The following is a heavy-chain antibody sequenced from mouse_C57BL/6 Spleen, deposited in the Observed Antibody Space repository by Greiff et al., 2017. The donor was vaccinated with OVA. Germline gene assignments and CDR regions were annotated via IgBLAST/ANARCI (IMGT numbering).Heavy chain of an antibody. CDR1: GYTFTSYW. V-gene: IGHV1-69*01. J-gene: IGHJ2*01. CDR2: IDPSDSYT. Sequence: QVQLQQSGAELVMPGASVKLSCKASGYTFTSYWMHWVKQRPGQGLEWIGEIDPSDSYTNYNQKFKGKSTLTVDKSSSTAYMQLSSLTSEDSAVYYCARSSNFLFDYWGQGTTLTVSS. D-gene: IGHD2-5*01. CDR3: ARSSNFLFDY.